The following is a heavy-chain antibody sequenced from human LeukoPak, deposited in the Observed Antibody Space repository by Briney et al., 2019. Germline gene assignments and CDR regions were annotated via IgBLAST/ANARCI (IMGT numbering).Heavy chain of an antibody. V-gene: IGHV1-18*01. CDR1: VYTFTSYW. CDR2: ISAYNGNT. J-gene: IGHJ5*02. Sequence: APVQVSCKASVYTFTSYWICLVRQAPGHGLEGMGMISAYNGNTNYAQKLQRRATMTTDTSTSTAYMELRSQRSDDTAVYDCARGGVEATGWFDPWGQGTLVTVSS. D-gene: IGHD1-26*01. CDR3: ARGGVEATGWFDP.